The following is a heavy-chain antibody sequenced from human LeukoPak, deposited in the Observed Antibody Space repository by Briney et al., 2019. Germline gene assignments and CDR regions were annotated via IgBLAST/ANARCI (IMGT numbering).Heavy chain of an antibody. CDR2: IKQDGSEK. CDR1: GFTFSSYW. D-gene: IGHD4-17*01. CDR3: AKDTVTTSEAIDY. J-gene: IGHJ4*02. V-gene: IGHV3-7*03. Sequence: GGSLRLSCAASGFTFSSYWMSWVRQAPGKGLEWVANIKQDGSEKYYVDSVKGRFTISRDNAKNSLYLQMNSLRAEDTALYYCAKDTVTTSEAIDYWGQGTLVTVSS.